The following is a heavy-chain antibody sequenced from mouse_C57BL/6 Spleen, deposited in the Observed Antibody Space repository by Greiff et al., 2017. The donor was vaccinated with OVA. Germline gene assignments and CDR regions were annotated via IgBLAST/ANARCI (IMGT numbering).Heavy chain of an antibody. Sequence: EVKLVDSEGGLVQPGSSMKLSCTASGFTFSDYYMAWVRQVPEKGLEWVANINYDGSSTYYLDSLKSRFIISRDNAKNSLYLQMSSLKSEDTATYYCARAGYGSSLWYFDVWGTGTTVTVSS. D-gene: IGHD1-1*01. CDR2: INYDGSST. V-gene: IGHV5-16*01. CDR1: GFTFSDYY. CDR3: ARAGYGSSLWYFDV. J-gene: IGHJ1*03.